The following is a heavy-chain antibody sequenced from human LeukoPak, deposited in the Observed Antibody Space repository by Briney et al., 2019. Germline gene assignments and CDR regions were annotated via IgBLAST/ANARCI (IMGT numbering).Heavy chain of an antibody. Sequence: GGSLRLSCAASGFTFSDYYVSWIRQAPGKGLEWVSYISSSGSTIYYADSVKGRFTISRDNAKNSLYLQMNSLRAEDTAVYYCARDGYYYDSSGYPNWGQGTLVTVSS. J-gene: IGHJ4*02. CDR2: ISSSGSTI. CDR1: GFTFSDYY. D-gene: IGHD3-22*01. CDR3: ARDGYYYDSSGYPN. V-gene: IGHV3-11*04.